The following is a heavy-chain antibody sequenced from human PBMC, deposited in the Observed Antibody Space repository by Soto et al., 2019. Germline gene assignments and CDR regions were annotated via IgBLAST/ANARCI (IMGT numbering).Heavy chain of an antibody. D-gene: IGHD2-21*02. V-gene: IGHV5-51*01. CDR1: GYSFTSYW. CDR3: ARLGAVVTAPYYYYGMDV. Sequence: GESLKISCTGSGYSFTSYWIGWVRQMPGKGLEWMGIIYPGDSDTRYSPSFQGQVTISADKSISTAYLQWSSLKASDTAMYYCARLGAVVTAPYYYYGMDVWGQGTTVTVSS. CDR2: IYPGDSDT. J-gene: IGHJ6*02.